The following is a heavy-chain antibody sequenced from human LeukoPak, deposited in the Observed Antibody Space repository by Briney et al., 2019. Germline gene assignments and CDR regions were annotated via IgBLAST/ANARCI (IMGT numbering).Heavy chain of an antibody. CDR1: GFTFSSYA. Sequence: GGSLRLSCAASGFTFSSYAMSWVRQAPGKGLEWVSVISTSGGSTYYADSEKGRFTISRDNSKNTLYLQVNSLRAEDTAIYYCARGAHKRDDYGGFFDYWGQGTLVTVSS. D-gene: IGHD4-23*01. CDR2: ISTSGGST. J-gene: IGHJ4*02. V-gene: IGHV3-23*01. CDR3: ARGAHKRDDYGGFFDY.